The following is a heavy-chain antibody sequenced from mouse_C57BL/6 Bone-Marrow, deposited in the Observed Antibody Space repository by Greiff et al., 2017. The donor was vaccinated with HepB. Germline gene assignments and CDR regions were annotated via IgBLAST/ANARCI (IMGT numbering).Heavy chain of an antibody. D-gene: IGHD2-10*02. CDR1: GFNIKDDY. V-gene: IGHV14-4*01. CDR3: TTGMYGKGY. CDR2: IDPENGDT. Sequence: VQLQQSGAELVRPGASVKLSCTASGFNIKDDYMHWVKQRPEQGLEWIGWIDPENGDTEYASNFQGKATITADTSSNTAYLQLSSLTSEDTAVYYCTTGMYGKGYWGQGTSLTVSS. J-gene: IGHJ2*02.